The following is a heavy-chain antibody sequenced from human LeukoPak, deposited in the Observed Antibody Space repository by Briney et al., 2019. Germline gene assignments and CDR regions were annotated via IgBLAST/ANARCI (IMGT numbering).Heavy chain of an antibody. J-gene: IGHJ4*02. CDR3: ARAGPYGSGSYYNANHRYYFDY. Sequence: ASVRVSCKASGYTFTGYYMHWVRQAPGQGLEWMGWINPNSGGTNYAQKFQGRVTMTRDTSISTAYMELSRLRSDDTAVYYCARAGPYGSGSYYNANHRYYFDYWGQGTLVTVSS. D-gene: IGHD3-10*01. V-gene: IGHV1-2*02. CDR2: INPNSGGT. CDR1: GYTFTGYY.